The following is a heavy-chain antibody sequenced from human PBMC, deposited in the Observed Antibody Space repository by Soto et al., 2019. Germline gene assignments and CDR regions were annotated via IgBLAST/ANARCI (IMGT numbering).Heavy chain of an antibody. J-gene: IGHJ3*02. CDR1: GFTFSRYW. D-gene: IGHD3-16*01. CDR3: ARGDTHMITGMDSFDI. V-gene: IGHV3-7*01. Sequence: VGALRLSCAASGFTFSRYWMNWVRQAPGNGLEWVANIKQDGTEKNYVDSVKGRFTISRDNASNALYLQMESKRAEDTAVYFCARGDTHMITGMDSFDIWGQGTMVTVSS. CDR2: IKQDGTEK.